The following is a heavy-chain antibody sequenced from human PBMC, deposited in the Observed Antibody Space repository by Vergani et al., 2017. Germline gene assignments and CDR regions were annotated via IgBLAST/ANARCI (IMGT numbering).Heavy chain of an antibody. CDR1: GFTFSSYA. V-gene: IGHV3-23*04. CDR2: ISGSGGST. Sequence: VQLVESGGGVVQPGGSLRLSCAASGFTFSSYAMSWVRQAPGKGLEWVSAISGSGGSTYYADSVKGRFTISRDNSKNTLHLQMNSLRADDTAVYYCTKGSRGYTGYFFDYWGQGTLATVSS. J-gene: IGHJ4*02. CDR3: TKGSRGYTGYFFDY. D-gene: IGHD5-12*01.